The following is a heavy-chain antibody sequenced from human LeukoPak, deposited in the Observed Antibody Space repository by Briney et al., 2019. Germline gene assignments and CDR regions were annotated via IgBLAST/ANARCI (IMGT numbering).Heavy chain of an antibody. CDR3: ARAGYYDSTAFDI. CDR1: GVSVSSGNYY. V-gene: IGHV4-61*03. J-gene: IGHJ3*02. Sequence: SETLSLTCTVSGVSVSSGNYYWSWIRQPPGKGLEWIGYIFHTGTTNCNPSLKSRVTISLDTSKNHFSLRLSSVTAADTAVYYCARAGYYDSTAFDIWGQGTMVTVSS. D-gene: IGHD3-22*01. CDR2: IFHTGTT.